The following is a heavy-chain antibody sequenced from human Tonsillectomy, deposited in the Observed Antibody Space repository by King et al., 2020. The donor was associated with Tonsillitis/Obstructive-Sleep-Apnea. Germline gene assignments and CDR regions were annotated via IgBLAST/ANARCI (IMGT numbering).Heavy chain of an antibody. CDR3: ARAKRRGAAAGENYYYCMDV. V-gene: IGHV1-69*04. D-gene: IGHD6-13*01. CDR1: GGTFSSYA. Sequence: QLVQSGAEVKKPGSSVKVSCKASGGTFSSYAISWVRQAPGQGREWMGRIIPILGIANYAQKVQGRVTITADKSTSTAYMELSSLRSEDTAVYYCARAKRRGAAAGENYYYCMDVWGKGTTVTVSS. CDR2: IIPILGIA. J-gene: IGHJ6*03.